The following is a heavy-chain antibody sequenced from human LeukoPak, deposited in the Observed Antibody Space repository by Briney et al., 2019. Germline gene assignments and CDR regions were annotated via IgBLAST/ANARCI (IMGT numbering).Heavy chain of an antibody. J-gene: IGHJ4*02. CDR2: IYYSGST. D-gene: IGHD6-19*01. V-gene: IGHV4-61*01. CDR1: GDSVSSGSYY. Sequence: SETLSLTCTVSGDSVSSGSYYWSWIRQPPGKGLEWIGYIYYSGSTNYNPSLKSRVTISVDTSKNQFSLKLSSVTAADTAVYYCARVQWPSVVDYWGQGTLVTVSS. CDR3: ARVQWPSVVDY.